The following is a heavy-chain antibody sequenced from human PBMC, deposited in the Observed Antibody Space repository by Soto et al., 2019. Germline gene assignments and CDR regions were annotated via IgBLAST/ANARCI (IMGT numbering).Heavy chain of an antibody. J-gene: IGHJ4*02. Sequence: EVHLVESGGGLVQPGGSLRLSCAASGFTFSDHYMDWVRQAPGKGLEWVGRIRKKVNSYTTEYAASVKGRFTISRDDSKNSLYLQMNSLETGDTAVYYCVRAGGDYSFDFWGQGTLVSVSS. CDR1: GFTFSDHY. CDR3: VRAGGDYSFDF. D-gene: IGHD2-21*02. CDR2: IRKKVNSYTT. V-gene: IGHV3-72*01.